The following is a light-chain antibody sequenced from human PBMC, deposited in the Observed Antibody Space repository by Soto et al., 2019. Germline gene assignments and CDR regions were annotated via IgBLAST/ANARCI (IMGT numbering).Light chain of an antibody. CDR2: WAS. CDR1: RSVLYTSNNKNF. CDR3: QQYYNTPPT. J-gene: IGKJ1*01. Sequence: DIVMTQSPDSLAVSLGERATINCKSSRSVLYTSNNKNFLAWYQQKPGQPPKLLIYWASSRESGVPDRFSGSGSGTDFTLTISSLQAEDVAFYYCQQYYNTPPTFGQGTKVEIK. V-gene: IGKV4-1*01.